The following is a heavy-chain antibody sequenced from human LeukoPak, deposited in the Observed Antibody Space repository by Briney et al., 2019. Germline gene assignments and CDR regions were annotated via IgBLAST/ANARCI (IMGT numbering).Heavy chain of an antibody. Sequence: SVKVSCKASGRTFSSYAISWVRQAPGQGLEWMGRIIPILGIANYAQKFQGRVTITADKSTSTAYMELSSLRSEDTAVYYCARVKQDSSGFWYFDYWGQGTLVTVSS. J-gene: IGHJ4*02. D-gene: IGHD6-19*01. CDR3: ARVKQDSSGFWYFDY. V-gene: IGHV1-69*04. CDR2: IIPILGIA. CDR1: GRTFSSYA.